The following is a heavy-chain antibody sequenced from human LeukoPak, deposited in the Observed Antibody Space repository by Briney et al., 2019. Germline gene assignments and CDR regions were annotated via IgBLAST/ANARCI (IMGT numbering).Heavy chain of an antibody. J-gene: IGHJ5*02. D-gene: IGHD2-15*01. CDR3: ARRKGYCSGGSCYGWGFFDP. V-gene: IGHV1-8*03. CDR2: MNPNSGNT. CDR1: EYTFTSYH. Sequence: GASVTVSCKASEYTFTSYHINWVRQAAGQGLEWMGWMNPNSGNTGYAQKFQGRVTITRNTSISTAYMELSSLRSEDTAVYYCARRKGYCSGGSCYGWGFFDPWGQGTLVTVSS.